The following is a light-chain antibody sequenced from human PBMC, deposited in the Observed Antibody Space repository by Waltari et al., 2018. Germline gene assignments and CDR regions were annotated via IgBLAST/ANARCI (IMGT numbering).Light chain of an antibody. CDR1: HDIRDD. V-gene: IGKV1-33*01. J-gene: IGKJ4*01. CDR3: QQYHGLPLT. CDR2: GAS. Sequence: DIQMTQSPPSLPASVGDKVTITCQASHDIRDDLNWYQQKRGKAPKLLIYGASNLETGVSSRFSGGRSGTDFIFSINNVQPEDIGTYYCQQYHGLPLTFGGGTTVEI.